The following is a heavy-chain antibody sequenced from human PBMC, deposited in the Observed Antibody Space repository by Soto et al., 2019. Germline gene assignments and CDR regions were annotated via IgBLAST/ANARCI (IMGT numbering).Heavy chain of an antibody. J-gene: IGHJ4*02. CDR3: ARDYYDSSGYYPGGDY. V-gene: IGHV1-3*01. CDR2: INAGNGNT. D-gene: IGHD3-22*01. CDR1: GYTFTSYA. Sequence: QVQLVQSGAEVKKPGASVKVSCKASGYTFTSYAMHWVRQAPGQRLEWMGWINAGNGNTKYSQKFQGRVTITRDTSASTAEMELSSLRSEDTAVYYCARDYYDSSGYYPGGDYWGQGTLVTVSS.